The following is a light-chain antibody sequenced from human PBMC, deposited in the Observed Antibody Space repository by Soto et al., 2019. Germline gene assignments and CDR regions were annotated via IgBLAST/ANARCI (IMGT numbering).Light chain of an antibody. CDR1: QIVTTNF. CDR3: QQYDSSPLT. Sequence: EIVLTQSPGTLSLSPGERPTLSCRASQIVTTNFLAWYQQKPGQAPRLLIYGASSRATGIPDRFSGSGSGTDFTLTISRLEPEDVAVYYCQQYDSSPLTFGGGTKVEIK. J-gene: IGKJ4*01. V-gene: IGKV3-20*01. CDR2: GAS.